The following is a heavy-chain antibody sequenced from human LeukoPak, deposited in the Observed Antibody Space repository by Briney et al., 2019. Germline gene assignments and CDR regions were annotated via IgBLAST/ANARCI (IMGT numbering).Heavy chain of an antibody. CDR1: GFTFSSYA. D-gene: IGHD3-22*01. CDR3: AKELKYYDSSGYYYVFGYFDY. CDR2: ISGSGGST. V-gene: IGHV3-23*01. Sequence: GGSLRLSCAATGFTFSSYAMSWVRQAPGKGLEWVSAISGSGGSTYYADSVKGRFTISRDNSKNTLYLQMNSLRAEDTAVYYCAKELKYYDSSGYYYVFGYFDYWGQGTLVTVSS. J-gene: IGHJ4*02.